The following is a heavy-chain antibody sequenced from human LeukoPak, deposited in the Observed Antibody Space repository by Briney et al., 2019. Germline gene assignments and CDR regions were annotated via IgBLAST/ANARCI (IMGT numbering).Heavy chain of an antibody. CDR2: INHSGST. J-gene: IGHJ3*02. D-gene: IGHD1-26*01. CDR1: GGSFSGHY. CDR3: APRRVGDDAFDI. Sequence: PSETLSLTCAVYGGSFSGHYWSWIRQPPGKGLEWIGEINHSGSTNYNPSLKSRVTISVDTSKNQFSLKLSSVTAADTAVYYCAPRRVGDDAFDIWGQGTMVTVSS. V-gene: IGHV4-34*01.